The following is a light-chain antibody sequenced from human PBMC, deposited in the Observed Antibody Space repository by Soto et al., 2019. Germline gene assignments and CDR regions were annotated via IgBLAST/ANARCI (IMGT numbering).Light chain of an antibody. CDR3: SSYAGSNNVV. CDR2: EVT. J-gene: IGLJ1*01. V-gene: IGLV2-8*01. CDR1: SSDVGYYDY. Sequence: QSVLTQPPSASGFPGQSVTISCTGTSSDVGYYDYVSWYQQHPGKAPKLVIYEVTKRPSGVPDRVSASKSGNTASLTVSGLRAEDAADYYCSSYAGSNNVVFGSGTKLTVL.